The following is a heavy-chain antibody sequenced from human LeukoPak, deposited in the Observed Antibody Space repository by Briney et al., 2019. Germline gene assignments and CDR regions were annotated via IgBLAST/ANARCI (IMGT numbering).Heavy chain of an antibody. CDR1: GFTFSDYY. Sequence: PGGSLRLSCAASGFTFSDYYMSWIRQAPGKGLEWVSYISSGAGTIYYADSVKGRFTVSRDNAKNSLYLQMNSLRAEDTAVYYCARERGESGSFDYWGQGTLVTVSS. CDR3: ARERGESGSFDY. V-gene: IGHV3-11*01. J-gene: IGHJ4*02. CDR2: ISSGAGTI. D-gene: IGHD1-26*01.